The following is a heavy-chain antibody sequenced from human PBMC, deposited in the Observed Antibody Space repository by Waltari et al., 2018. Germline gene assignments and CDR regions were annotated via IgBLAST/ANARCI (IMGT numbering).Heavy chain of an antibody. CDR3: ASAAGTDY. V-gene: IGHV3-30-3*01. J-gene: IGHJ4*02. CDR1: GFTFSSYA. D-gene: IGHD6-13*01. CDR2: ISYDGSKK. Sequence: QVQLVESGGGVVQPGRSLRLSCAASGFTFSSYARHWVRQAPGKGLEWGAVISYDGSKKYYAESVKCRFTISRDNSKNTLYLQMNSLRAEDTAVYYCASAAGTDYWGQGTLVTVSS.